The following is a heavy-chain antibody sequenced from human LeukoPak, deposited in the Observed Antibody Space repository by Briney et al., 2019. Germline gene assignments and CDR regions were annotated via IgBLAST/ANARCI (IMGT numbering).Heavy chain of an antibody. CDR3: ARGLLDYGMDV. CDR1: GGSFSGYY. Sequence: PSETLSLTCAVYGGSFSGYYWSWIRQPPGKGLEWIGEINHSGSTNHNPSLKSRVTISVDTSKNQFSLKLSSVTAADTAVYYCARGLLDYGMDVWGQGTTVTVS. CDR2: INHSGST. V-gene: IGHV4-34*01. J-gene: IGHJ6*02.